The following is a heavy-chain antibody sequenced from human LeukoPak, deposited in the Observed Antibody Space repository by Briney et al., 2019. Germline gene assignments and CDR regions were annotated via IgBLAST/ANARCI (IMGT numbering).Heavy chain of an antibody. CDR2: INAYNVKT. CDR3: AGGGQFGY. V-gene: IGHV1-18*01. Sequence: ASVKVSCKATVGTFSSYAISWVRQAPGQGLEWMGWINAYNVKTNYAHNLQGRLTKITHTSTSTAYMELRGLRSDDAAVYYFAGGGQFGYRGQGTPVT. D-gene: IGHD3-10*01. CDR1: VGTFSSYA. J-gene: IGHJ4*02.